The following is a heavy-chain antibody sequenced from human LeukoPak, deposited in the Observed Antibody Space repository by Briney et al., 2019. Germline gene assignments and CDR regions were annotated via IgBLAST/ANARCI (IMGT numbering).Heavy chain of an antibody. D-gene: IGHD4-17*01. Sequence: RASVKVSCKASGYTFTSYAMNWVRQAPGQGLEWMGWINTNTGNPTYAQCFTGRFVFSLDTSVSTAYLQISSLKAEDTAVYYCARDIHGDYESGAFDIWGQGTMVTVSS. CDR3: ARDIHGDYESGAFDI. CDR2: INTNTGNP. CDR1: GYTFTSYA. J-gene: IGHJ3*02. V-gene: IGHV7-4-1*02.